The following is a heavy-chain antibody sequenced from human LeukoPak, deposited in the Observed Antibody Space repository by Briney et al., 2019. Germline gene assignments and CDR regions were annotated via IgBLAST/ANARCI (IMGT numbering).Heavy chain of an antibody. D-gene: IGHD3-22*01. J-gene: IGHJ4*02. CDR3: ARDAAILDSSGYYYLW. CDR1: GGSISSYY. Sequence: SETLSLTCTVSGGSISSYYWSWIRQPPGKGLEWIGYIYYSGSTNYNPSLKSRVTISVDTSKNQFSLKLSSVTAADTAVYYCARDAAILDSSGYYYLWWGQGTLVTVSS. CDR2: IYYSGST. V-gene: IGHV4-59*01.